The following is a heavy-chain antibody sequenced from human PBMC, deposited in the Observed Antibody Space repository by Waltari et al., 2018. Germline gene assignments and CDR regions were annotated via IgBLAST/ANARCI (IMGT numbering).Heavy chain of an antibody. Sequence: QVQLQESGPGLVKPSETLSLTCTVSGGSIRSYYWSWIRQPPGKGLEWIGYIYYSGSTNYNPSLKSRVTISVDTSKNQFSLKLSSVTAADTAVYYCASRQQRRATNAFDIWGQGTMVTVSS. J-gene: IGHJ3*02. D-gene: IGHD6-13*01. CDR1: GGSIRSYY. V-gene: IGHV4-59*01. CDR2: IYYSGST. CDR3: ASRQQRRATNAFDI.